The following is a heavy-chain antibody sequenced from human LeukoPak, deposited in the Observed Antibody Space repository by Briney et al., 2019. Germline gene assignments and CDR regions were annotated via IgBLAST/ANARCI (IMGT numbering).Heavy chain of an antibody. J-gene: IGHJ6*04. D-gene: IGHD2-2*01. V-gene: IGHV1-18*04. Sequence: ASVNVSCKASGYTFTSYVISWVRQAPGQGLEWMGWISAYNGNTNYAQKPQGRVTMTTDTSTSTAYMELRSLRSDDTAVYYCARDIVVVPAVPYYGTDVWGKGTTVTVSS. CDR3: ARDIVVVPAVPYYGTDV. CDR1: GYTFTSYV. CDR2: ISAYNGNT.